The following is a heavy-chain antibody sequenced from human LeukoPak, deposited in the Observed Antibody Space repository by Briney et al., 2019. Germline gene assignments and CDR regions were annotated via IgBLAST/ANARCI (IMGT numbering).Heavy chain of an antibody. V-gene: IGHV1-3*01. CDR1: GYTFTSYA. D-gene: IGHD5-18*01. J-gene: IGHJ6*03. Sequence: GASVKVSCKASGYTFTSYAMHWVRQAPGQRLEWMGWINAGNGNTKYSQKFQGRVTITRDTSASTAYMELSSLRSEDTAVYYCAVGTARGNYYYYYMDVWGKGTTVTVSS. CDR2: INAGNGNT. CDR3: AVGTARGNYYYYYMDV.